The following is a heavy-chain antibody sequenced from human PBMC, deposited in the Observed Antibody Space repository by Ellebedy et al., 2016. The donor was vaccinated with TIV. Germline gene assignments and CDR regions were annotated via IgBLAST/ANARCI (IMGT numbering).Heavy chain of an antibody. Sequence: SETLSLTCTVSTDSISNYYWSWIRQPPGKGLQWIGYVFYSGSTHYNPSLKSSVTISVDTSKNQFSLKLSSVTAADTAVYFCARMKAVAGTFVIDYWGQGTLVTVSS. CDR1: TDSISNYY. CDR2: VFYSGST. D-gene: IGHD6-19*01. J-gene: IGHJ4*02. CDR3: ARMKAVAGTFVIDY. V-gene: IGHV4-59*01.